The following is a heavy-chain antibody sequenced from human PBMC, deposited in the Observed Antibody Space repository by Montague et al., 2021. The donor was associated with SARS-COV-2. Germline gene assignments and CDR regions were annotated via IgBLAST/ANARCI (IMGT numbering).Heavy chain of an antibody. CDR1: GGPLSDYF. Sequence: SETLSLTCTVYGGPLSDYFCTWIRQPPGKGLEWIWEINHRGTSNYNPSLKSPVSISVDTSKNQFSLYLGSVTAADTVVYYCARGRQHFNMIVVVMTGGEYYFDXGGHGTLVTVSS. D-gene: IGHD3-22*01. J-gene: IGHJ4*01. CDR3: ARGRQHFNMIVVVMTGGEYYFDX. V-gene: IGHV4-34*01. CDR2: INHRGTS.